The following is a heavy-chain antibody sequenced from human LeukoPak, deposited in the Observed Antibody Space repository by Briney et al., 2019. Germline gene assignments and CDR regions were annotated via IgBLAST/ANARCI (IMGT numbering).Heavy chain of an antibody. CDR1: GGSISSGGYY. V-gene: IGHV4-31*03. CDR2: IYYSGST. D-gene: IGHD6-19*01. Sequence: SETLSLTCTVSGGSISSGGYYWSWIRQHPGKGLEWIGYIYYSGSTYYNPSLKSRVTISVDTSKNQFSLKLSSVTAAATAVYYCARGGIAVAIDIWGQGTMVTVSS. J-gene: IGHJ3*02. CDR3: ARGGIAVAIDI.